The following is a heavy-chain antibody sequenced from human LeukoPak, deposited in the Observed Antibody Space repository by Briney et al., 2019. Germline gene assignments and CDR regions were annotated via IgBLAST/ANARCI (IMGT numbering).Heavy chain of an antibody. V-gene: IGHV3-23*01. CDR3: AKESPSFDY. J-gene: IGHJ4*02. CDR1: GFTFSTYA. Sequence: GGSLRLSCAASGFTFSTYAMSWVRQAPGRGLEWVSVISGSGGSTYYADSVKGRFTISRDNSKNTLYLQMNSLRPGDTAVYYCAKESPSFDYWGQGTLVTVSS. CDR2: ISGSGGST.